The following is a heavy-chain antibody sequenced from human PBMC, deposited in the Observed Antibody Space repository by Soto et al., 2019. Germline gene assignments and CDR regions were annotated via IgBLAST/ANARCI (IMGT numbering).Heavy chain of an antibody. CDR1: GGSITSSSYF. J-gene: IGHJ3*02. CDR3: ARGSIGGLAFDI. D-gene: IGHD3-16*01. V-gene: IGHV4-39*07. CDR2: ISYGGTT. Sequence: SETLSLTCTVSGGSITSSSYFWGWIRQPPGTGLEWIGSISYGGTTYYNPSLKSRVTISVDKSKNQFSLKLSSVTAADTAVYYCARGSIGGLAFDIWGQGTMVTVSS.